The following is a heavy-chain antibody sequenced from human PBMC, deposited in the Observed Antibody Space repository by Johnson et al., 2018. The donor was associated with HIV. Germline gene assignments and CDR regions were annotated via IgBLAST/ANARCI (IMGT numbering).Heavy chain of an antibody. V-gene: IGHV3-30*04. Sequence: QVQLVESGGGVVQPGRSLRLSCAASGFTFSSYAMHWVRQAPGKGLEWVAVISYDGSNKYYADSVKGRFTISRANSKNTLSLQMNSLRAEDTAVYYCAREREISRPFNIVLVVYAIAEWTHDAFDIWGQGTMVTVSS. J-gene: IGHJ3*02. CDR1: GFTFSSYA. CDR3: AREREISRPFNIVLVVYAIAEWTHDAFDI. CDR2: ISYDGSNK. D-gene: IGHD2-8*02.